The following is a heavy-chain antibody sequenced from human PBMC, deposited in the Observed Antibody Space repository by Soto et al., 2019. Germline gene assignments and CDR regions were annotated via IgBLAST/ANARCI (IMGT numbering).Heavy chain of an antibody. CDR1: GCSISSYY. Sequence: SETLSLTCTVSGCSISSYYWSWIRQPPGKGLEWIGYIYYSGSTNYNPSLKSRVTISVDTSKNQFSLNLSSVTAADTAVYYCARVPAYDFWSGYYGSRGYFDYWGQGTLVTVSS. CDR2: IYYSGST. V-gene: IGHV4-59*01. CDR3: ARVPAYDFWSGYYGSRGYFDY. J-gene: IGHJ4*02. D-gene: IGHD3-3*01.